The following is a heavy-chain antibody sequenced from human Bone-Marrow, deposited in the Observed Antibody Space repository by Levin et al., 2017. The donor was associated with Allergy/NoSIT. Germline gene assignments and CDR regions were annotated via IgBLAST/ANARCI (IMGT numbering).Heavy chain of an antibody. D-gene: IGHD5-12*01. CDR3: ARGLEYSGLP. CDR1: GFTFSSYS. CDR2: ITSSSSYI. J-gene: IGHJ5*02. V-gene: IGHV3-21*01. Sequence: PGGSLRLSCAASGFTFSSYSMNWVRQAPGKGLDWVSSITSSSSYIYYADSVKGRFTISRDNAKNSLYLQMNSLRVEDTAVYYCARGLEYSGLPWGQGTLVTVSS.